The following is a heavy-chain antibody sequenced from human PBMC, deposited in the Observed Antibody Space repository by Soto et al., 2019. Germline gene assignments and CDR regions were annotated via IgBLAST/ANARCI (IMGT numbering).Heavy chain of an antibody. J-gene: IGHJ4*02. D-gene: IGHD6-6*01. CDR1: GFTFSSYG. CDR2: IWYDGSNK. Sequence: PGGSLRLSCAASGFTFSSYGMHWVRQAPGKGLEWVAVIWYDGSNKYYADSVKGRFTISRDNSKNQFSLKLRSVTAADTAVYYCARVGGVAARTFDYWGQGTLVTVSS. CDR3: ARVGGVAARTFDY. V-gene: IGHV3-33*01.